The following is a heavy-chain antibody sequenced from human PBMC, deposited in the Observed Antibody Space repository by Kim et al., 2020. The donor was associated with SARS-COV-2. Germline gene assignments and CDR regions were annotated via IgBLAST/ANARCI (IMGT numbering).Heavy chain of an antibody. D-gene: IGHD6-6*01. V-gene: IGHV3-23*01. Sequence: YADSVRGRFTIAKNNSKNMLYLQMNSVGAEDTALYYCAKAIWRLSIALEYWGQGTRVTSSS. CDR3: AKAIWRLSIALEY. J-gene: IGHJ4*02.